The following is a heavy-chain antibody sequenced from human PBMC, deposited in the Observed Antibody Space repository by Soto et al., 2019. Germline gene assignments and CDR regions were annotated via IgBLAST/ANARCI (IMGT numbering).Heavy chain of an antibody. Sequence: QVQLVESGGGVVQPGRSLRLSCAASGFTFSSYGMHWVRQAPGKGLEWVLVIGYEGSKKYYADSGKRRFTISRDNFKITLHLQRNSLRAADTDVGYCAREKRILPVITIVGDYYYMDVWGKGTTVTVSS. J-gene: IGHJ6*03. V-gene: IGHV3-33*01. D-gene: IGHD3-3*01. CDR3: AREKRILPVITIVGDYYYMDV. CDR2: IGYEGSKK. CDR1: GFTFSSYG.